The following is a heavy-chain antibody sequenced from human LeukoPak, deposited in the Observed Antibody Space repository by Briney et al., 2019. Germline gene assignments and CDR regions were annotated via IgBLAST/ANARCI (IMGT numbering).Heavy chain of an antibody. J-gene: IGHJ4*02. D-gene: IGHD2-8*01. CDR2: ISGGGAGT. CDR3: AKKVLGYCSNGDCYYDY. Sequence: GGSLRLSCAASGLTFSSYAMSWVRQAPGKGLEWVSGISGGGAGTYYADSVKGRFTVSRDNSKNTMYLQMNSLRAEDTAVYYCAKKVLGYCSNGDCYYDYWGQGTLVTVSS. CDR1: GLTFSSYA. V-gene: IGHV3-23*01.